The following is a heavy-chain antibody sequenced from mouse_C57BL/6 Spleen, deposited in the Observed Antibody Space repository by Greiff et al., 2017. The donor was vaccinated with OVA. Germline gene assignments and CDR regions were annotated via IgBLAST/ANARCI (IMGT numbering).Heavy chain of an antibody. CDR2: INYDGSST. V-gene: IGHV5-16*01. Sequence: EVQRVESEGGLVQPGSSMKLSCTASGFTFSDYYMAWVRQVPEKGLEWVANINYDGSSTYYLDSLKSRFIISRDNAKNILYLQMSSLKSEDTATYYCARVRDIYYGYDDGVDYWGQGTSVTVSS. CDR1: GFTFSDYY. CDR3: ARVRDIYYGYDDGVDY. J-gene: IGHJ4*01. D-gene: IGHD2-2*01.